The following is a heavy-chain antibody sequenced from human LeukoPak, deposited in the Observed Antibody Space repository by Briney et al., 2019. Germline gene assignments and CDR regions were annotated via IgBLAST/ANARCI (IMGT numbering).Heavy chain of an antibody. CDR1: GYSFTSYW. V-gene: IGHV5-51*01. J-gene: IGHJ3*02. Sequence: GESLKISCKGSGYSFTSYWIGWVRQMPGKGLEWMGIIYPGDSDTRYSPSFQGQVTISADKSISNAYLQWSSLKASDTAMYYCARPQRRYYDSRDAFDIWGQGTMVTVSS. CDR3: ARPQRRYYDSRDAFDI. CDR2: IYPGDSDT. D-gene: IGHD3-22*01.